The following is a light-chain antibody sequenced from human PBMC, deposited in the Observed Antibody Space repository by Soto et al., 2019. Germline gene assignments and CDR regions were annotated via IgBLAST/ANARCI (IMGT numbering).Light chain of an antibody. CDR1: SSDVGGYNS. J-gene: IGLJ2*01. CDR2: EVS. V-gene: IGLV2-14*01. CDR3: SSYTSSSTLI. Sequence: QSVLTQPASVSGSPGQSITISCTGTSSDVGGYNSVSWYQQYPGKAPKFMIYEVSDRPSGVSNRFSGSKSGNTASLTISGLQAEDEAAYYCSSYTSSSTLIFGGGTKLTVL.